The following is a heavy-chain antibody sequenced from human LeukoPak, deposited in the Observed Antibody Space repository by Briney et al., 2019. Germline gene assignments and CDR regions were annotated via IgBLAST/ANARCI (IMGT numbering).Heavy chain of an antibody. V-gene: IGHV4-59*01. CDR2: IYYSGST. J-gene: IGHJ4*02. CDR1: GGSINNYY. Sequence: SETLSLTCTVSGGSINNYYWSWIRQPPGKGLEWIGNIYYSGSTNYNPSLKSRVTISVDTSKNQFSLKLSSVTAADTAVYFCARVNKIWEYFDYWGRGTLVTVSS. D-gene: IGHD1-26*01. CDR3: ARVNKIWEYFDY.